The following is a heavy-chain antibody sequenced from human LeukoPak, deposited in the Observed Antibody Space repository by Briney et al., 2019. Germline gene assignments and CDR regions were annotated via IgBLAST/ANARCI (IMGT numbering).Heavy chain of an antibody. Sequence: GGSLRLSCAASGFTFNSKWMTWVRQAPGKGLFWLANINQDGSEKYYEDSVKGRFTISRDNAKSSLYLEMSGLRAEDTAVYYCADPPSGYWGRGTLVAVSS. CDR1: GFTFNSKW. V-gene: IGHV3-7*01. CDR3: ADPPSGY. CDR2: INQDGSEK. D-gene: IGHD6-19*01. J-gene: IGHJ4*02.